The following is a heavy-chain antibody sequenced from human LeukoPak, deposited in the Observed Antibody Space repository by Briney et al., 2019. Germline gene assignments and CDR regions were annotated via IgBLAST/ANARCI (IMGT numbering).Heavy chain of an antibody. CDR1: GFTFTSSA. Sequence: ASVKVSCKASGFTFTSSAMQWVRQARGQRLEWIGWIVAGSGNTNYAQKFQERVTITRDMSTSTAYMELSSLRSEDTAVYYCAAVFRDTAMDNDYWGQGTLVTVSS. CDR2: IVAGSGNT. D-gene: IGHD5-18*01. J-gene: IGHJ4*02. CDR3: AAVFRDTAMDNDY. V-gene: IGHV1-58*02.